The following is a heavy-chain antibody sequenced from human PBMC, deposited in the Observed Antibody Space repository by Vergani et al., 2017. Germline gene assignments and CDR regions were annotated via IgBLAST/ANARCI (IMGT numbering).Heavy chain of an antibody. J-gene: IGHJ6*02. CDR3: ARGDSSTSSQGYYGMDV. Sequence: QVQLQQWGAGLLKPSETLSLTCAVYGGSFSGYYCSWIRQPPGKGLEWIGEINHSGSTNYNPSLKSRVTISVDTSKNQFSLKLSSVTAADTAVYYCARGDSSTSSQGYYGMDVWGQGTTVTVSS. CDR1: GGSFSGYY. V-gene: IGHV4-34*01. D-gene: IGHD2-2*01. CDR2: INHSGST.